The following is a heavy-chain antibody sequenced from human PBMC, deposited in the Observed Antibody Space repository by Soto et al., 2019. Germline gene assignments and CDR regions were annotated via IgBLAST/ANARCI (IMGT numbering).Heavy chain of an antibody. CDR2: IWYDGSNK. Sequence: GGSLRLSCAASGFTFSSYGMHWVRQAPGKGLEWVAVIWYDGSNKYYADSVKGRFTISRDNSKNTLYLQMNSLRAEDTAVYYCARGGSRNYYYGMDVWGQGTTVTVSS. CDR3: ARGGSRNYYYGMDV. J-gene: IGHJ6*02. CDR1: GFTFSSYG. V-gene: IGHV3-33*01. D-gene: IGHD2-15*01.